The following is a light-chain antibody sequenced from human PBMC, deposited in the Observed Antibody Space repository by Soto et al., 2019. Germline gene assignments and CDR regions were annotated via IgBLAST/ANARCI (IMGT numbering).Light chain of an antibody. CDR3: QQGSQSAPIT. CDR2: NAY. Sequence: ESVLTRSAAALYIKPGDSATLSCKAGPSVGRSLTSYQHSPAHAPSLLIYNAYNRPTGIAARLSGSGSGTDFPLTISSLEPEDFAVSHCQQGSQSAPITFGPGPRLAIK. J-gene: IGKJ5*01. V-gene: IGKV3-11*01. CDR1: PSVGRS.